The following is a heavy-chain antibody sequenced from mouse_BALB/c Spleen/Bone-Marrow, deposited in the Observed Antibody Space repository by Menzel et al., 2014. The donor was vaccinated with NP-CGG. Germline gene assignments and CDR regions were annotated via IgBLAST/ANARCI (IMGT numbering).Heavy chain of an antibody. V-gene: IGHV1S22*01. CDR1: GYPFTSYW. CDR2: IYPGSGST. J-gene: IGHJ4*01. CDR3: RSYDYAMDY. Sequence: LQQSGSELVRPGASVKLSCKASGYPFTSYWMHWVRRRPGQGLEWFGNIYPGSGSTNYDEKFKSKATLTVDTPSSTAYMQLSSLTSEDSAVYYCRSYDYAMDYWGQGTSVTVSS. D-gene: IGHD1-1*01.